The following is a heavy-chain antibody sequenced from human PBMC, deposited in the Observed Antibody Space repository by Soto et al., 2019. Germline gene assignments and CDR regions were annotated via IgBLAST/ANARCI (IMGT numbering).Heavy chain of an antibody. CDR2: VIPLLDAS. D-gene: IGHD1-1*01. J-gene: IGHJ6*03. CDR1: GAAFSNYT. Sequence: QVQLVQSGADVKKPGSSVKISCTASGAAFSNYTFTWVRRASGQGLEWVGRVIPLLDASNYAEKFQDRVTISADRSTSTVYMELSGLRSEDSAIYYCASGKSQMSQDRMGFYYYMDVWGKGTTVTVSS. CDR3: ASGKSQMSQDRMGFYYYMDV. V-gene: IGHV1-69*08.